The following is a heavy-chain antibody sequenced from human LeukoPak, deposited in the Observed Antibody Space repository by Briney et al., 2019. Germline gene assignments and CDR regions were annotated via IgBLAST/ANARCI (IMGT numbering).Heavy chain of an antibody. CDR3: ARAVDTPFTRGMDY. D-gene: IGHD3-10*01. CDR2: IYSGGST. Sequence: GGSLRLSCAASGFTVSSNYMSWVRQAPGKGLEWVSVIYSGGSTYYADSVKGRFTISRDNSKNTLYLQMNSLRAEDTAVYYCARAVDTPFTRGMDYWGQGTLVTVSS. CDR1: GFTVSSNY. V-gene: IGHV3-66*01. J-gene: IGHJ4*02.